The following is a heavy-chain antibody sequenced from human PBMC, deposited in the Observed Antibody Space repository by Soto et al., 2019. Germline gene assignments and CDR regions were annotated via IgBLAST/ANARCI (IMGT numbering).Heavy chain of an antibody. V-gene: IGHV4-34*01. CDR1: GGSFSGYY. J-gene: IGHJ3*02. CDR3: ARTYGPGSRGTLDI. CDR2: INYSGST. Sequence: SETLSLTCAVYGGSFSGYYWSWIRQPPGKGLEWIGEINYSGSTNYNPSLKSRVTISVDTPKNQLSLKLSSVTAADTAVYYCARTYGPGSRGTLDIWGQGTMVTVSS. D-gene: IGHD3-10*01.